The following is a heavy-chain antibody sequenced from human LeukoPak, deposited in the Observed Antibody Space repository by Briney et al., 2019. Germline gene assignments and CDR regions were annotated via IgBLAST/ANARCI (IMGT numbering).Heavy chain of an antibody. CDR1: GFTFSSYG. J-gene: IGHJ4*02. D-gene: IGHD2-2*01. Sequence: PGGSLRLSCAVSGFTFSSYGMSWVRQAPGRGLEWVSTVSGGGGTTYYADSVKGRFTISRDNSKNTLFLQMNSLRAEDTAIYYCAKDMGYCSSATCYGLDYWGQGTLVTVSS. CDR3: AKDMGYCSSATCYGLDY. CDR2: VSGGGGTT. V-gene: IGHV3-23*01.